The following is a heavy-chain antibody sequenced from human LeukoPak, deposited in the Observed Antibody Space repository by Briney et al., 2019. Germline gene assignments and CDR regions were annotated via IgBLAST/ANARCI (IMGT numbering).Heavy chain of an antibody. CDR1: VYTFTNYY. CDR2: MNPKSGDT. J-gene: IGHJ4*02. Sequence: ASVKVSCKDSVYTFTNYYINWVRQATGQGREWMGWMNPKSGDTGYPQKFQGRVTITRDTSISTAYMELSSLRSEDTVVYYCVRGGWELRGYWGQGTQVTVSS. D-gene: IGHD1-26*01. CDR3: VRGGWELRGY. V-gene: IGHV1-8*02.